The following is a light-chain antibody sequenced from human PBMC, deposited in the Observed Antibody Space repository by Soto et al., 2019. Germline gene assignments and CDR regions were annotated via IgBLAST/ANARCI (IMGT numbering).Light chain of an antibody. CDR3: SSYTSSSTLVV. CDR1: SSDVGGYNY. Sequence: QSVLTQPASVSGSPGQSITISCTGTSSDVGGYNYVFWYQHHPGKAPKLIIYEVSNRPSGVSNRFSGSKSDNTASLTISGLQAEDEADYYCSSYTSSSTLVVFGGGTKRTVL. CDR2: EVS. J-gene: IGLJ3*02. V-gene: IGLV2-14*01.